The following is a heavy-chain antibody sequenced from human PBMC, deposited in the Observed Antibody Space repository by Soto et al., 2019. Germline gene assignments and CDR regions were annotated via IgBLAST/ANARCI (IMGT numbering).Heavy chain of an antibody. CDR3: VRGSPSGHTDY. Sequence: SETLSLTCAVYGGSFSVYYWTWIRRPPGKGLEWIGEINHSGSTNYNPSLKSRVTISVDTSKNQFSLKLSSVTAADTAVYYCVRGSPSGHTDYWRQGTLVTVSS. D-gene: IGHD5-12*01. CDR1: GGSFSVYY. V-gene: IGHV4-34*01. CDR2: INHSGST. J-gene: IGHJ4*02.